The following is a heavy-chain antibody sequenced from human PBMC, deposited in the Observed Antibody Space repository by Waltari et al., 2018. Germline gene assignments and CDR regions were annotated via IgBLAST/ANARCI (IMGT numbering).Heavy chain of an antibody. CDR2: MNPDGTT. J-gene: IGHJ5*02. D-gene: IGHD2-21*02. CDR3: ASGPKSIMTANRWGWFDP. CDR1: GGSFGGVY. V-gene: IGHV4-34*02. Sequence: QVQVQQWGAGLCKPSETLSVSCAVYGGSFGGVYWSWIRQSQGKGLQWIGEMNPDGTTNYTPSLKSRVIMSLDKARNQFSLKLTSVTAADTAVYYCASGPKSIMTANRWGWFDPWGQGTLVTVSS.